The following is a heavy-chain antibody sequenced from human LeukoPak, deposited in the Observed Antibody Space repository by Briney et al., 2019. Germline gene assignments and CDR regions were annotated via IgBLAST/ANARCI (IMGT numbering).Heavy chain of an antibody. CDR3: ARRGSSLARGYYYDSSGYYYNWFDP. CDR2: IYYSGST. V-gene: IGHV4-39*01. Sequence: SETLSLTCSVSGGSISGSSDYWGWIRQPPGKGLEGIGSIYYSGSTYYNPSLKSRVTISGDTSKNQLSLKLSSVTAADTAVYSCARRGSSLARGYYYDSSGYYYNWFDPWGQGTLVTVSS. CDR1: GGSISGSSDY. J-gene: IGHJ5*02. D-gene: IGHD3-22*01.